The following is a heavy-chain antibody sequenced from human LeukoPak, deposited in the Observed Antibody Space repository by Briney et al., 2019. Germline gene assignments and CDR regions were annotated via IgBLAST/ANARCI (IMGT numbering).Heavy chain of an antibody. CDR1: GYTFTGYY. CDR3: ARGRVNWFDP. V-gene: IGHV1-2*02. CDR2: INPNSGGT. J-gene: IGHJ5*02. Sequence: ASVKVSCKASGYTFTGYYMHWVRQAPGQGLEWMGWINPNSGGTNYAQKFQGRVTITRDTPISTAYMELISLRSDDTALYYRARGRVNWFDPWGQGTLVTVSS.